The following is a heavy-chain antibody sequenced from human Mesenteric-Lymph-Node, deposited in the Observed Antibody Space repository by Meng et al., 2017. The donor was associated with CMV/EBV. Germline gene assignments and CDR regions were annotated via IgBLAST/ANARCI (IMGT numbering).Heavy chain of an antibody. CDR2: ISGSGGST. CDR1: GFTFSSYA. CDR3: ARYVGGLAITIFGVVESDGFDP. Sequence: GESLKISCAASGFTFSSYAMSWVRQAPGKGLEWVSAISGSGGSTYYADSVKGRFTISRDNSKNTLYLQMNSLRAEDTAVYYCARYVGGLAITIFGVVESDGFDPWGQGTLVTVSS. V-gene: IGHV3-23*01. D-gene: IGHD3-3*01. J-gene: IGHJ5*02.